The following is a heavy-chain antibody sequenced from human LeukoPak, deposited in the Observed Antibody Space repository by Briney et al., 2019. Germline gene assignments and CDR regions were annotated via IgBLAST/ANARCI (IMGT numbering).Heavy chain of an antibody. CDR2: IKPDGSQI. D-gene: IGHD3-22*01. V-gene: IGHV3-7*01. Sequence: PGGSLRLSCAASGFIFSDHYMGWVRQVPGKGLEWVANIKPDGSQIYYVDSVKGRFTISRDNAKNSLYLQMNSLRAEDTAVYYCARDGGGSSGYYWGLGYWGQGTLVTVSS. CDR3: ARDGGGSSGYYWGLGY. CDR1: GFIFSDHY. J-gene: IGHJ4*02.